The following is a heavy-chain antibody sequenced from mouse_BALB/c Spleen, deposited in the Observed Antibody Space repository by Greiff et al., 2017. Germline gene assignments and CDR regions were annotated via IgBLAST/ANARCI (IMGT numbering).Heavy chain of an antibody. Sequence: DVMLVESGGGLVQPGGSRKLSCAASGFTFSSFGMHWVRQAPEKGLEWVAYISSGSSTIYYADTVKGRFTISRDNPKNTLFLQMTSLRSEDTAMYYCARSGYYGSRGDWYFDVWGAGTTVTVSS. CDR1: GFTFSSFG. V-gene: IGHV5-17*02. CDR2: ISSGSSTI. D-gene: IGHD1-1*01. J-gene: IGHJ1*01. CDR3: ARSGYYGSRGDWYFDV.